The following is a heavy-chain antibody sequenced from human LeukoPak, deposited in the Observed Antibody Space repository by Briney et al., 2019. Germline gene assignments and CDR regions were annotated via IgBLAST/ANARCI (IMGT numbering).Heavy chain of an antibody. J-gene: IGHJ5*02. Sequence: SQTLSLTCTVSGGSISSGDYYWSWIRLPPGKGLEWIGYIYYSGSTYYNPSLKSRVTISVDTSKNQFSLKLSSVTAADTAVYYCARAGITMVRGEDWFDPWGQGTLVTVSS. CDR3: ARAGITMVRGEDWFDP. CDR1: GGSISSGDYY. CDR2: IYYSGST. D-gene: IGHD3-10*01. V-gene: IGHV4-30-4*01.